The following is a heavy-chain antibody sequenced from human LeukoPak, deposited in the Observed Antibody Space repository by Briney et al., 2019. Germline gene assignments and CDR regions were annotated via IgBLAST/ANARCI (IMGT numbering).Heavy chain of an antibody. CDR1: GSIFSDYY. V-gene: IGHV3-11*06. D-gene: IGHD1-1*01. CDR3: ARDWAVGQLERLFYFDY. Sequence: PGGSLRLSCAASGSIFSDYYMTWIRQAPGKGLEWVSSISSSSSYIYYADSVKGRFTISRDNAKNSLYLQMNSLRAEDTAVYYCARDWAVGQLERLFYFDYWGQGTLVTVSS. J-gene: IGHJ4*02. CDR2: ISSSSSYI.